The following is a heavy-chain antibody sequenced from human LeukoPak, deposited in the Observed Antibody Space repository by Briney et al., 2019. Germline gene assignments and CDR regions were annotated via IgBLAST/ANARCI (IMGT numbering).Heavy chain of an antibody. Sequence: ASVKVSCKASGYTFTGYYLHWVRQAPGQGLEWMGWINPNSGGTNYAQKFQGSVTMTRDTSISTAYMELSRLRSDDTAVYYCARDSPSSTSWHFDYWGQGTLVTVSS. CDR3: ARDSPSSTSWHFDY. J-gene: IGHJ4*02. V-gene: IGHV1-2*02. CDR1: GYTFTGYY. D-gene: IGHD2-2*01. CDR2: INPNSGGT.